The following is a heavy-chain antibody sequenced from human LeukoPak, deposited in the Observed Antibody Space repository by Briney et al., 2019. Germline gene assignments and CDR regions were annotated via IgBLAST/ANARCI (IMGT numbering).Heavy chain of an antibody. D-gene: IGHD2-15*01. CDR3: ARDPLDCSGGSCYLYMDV. V-gene: IGHV1-69*05. CDR1: GGTFSSYA. Sequence: GASVKVSCKASGGTFSSYAISWVRQAPGQGLEWMGGIIPIFGTANYAQKFQGRVTMTRDMSTSTVYMELSSLRSEDTAVYYCARDPLDCSGGSCYLYMDVWGKGTTVTVSS. J-gene: IGHJ6*03. CDR2: IIPIFGTA.